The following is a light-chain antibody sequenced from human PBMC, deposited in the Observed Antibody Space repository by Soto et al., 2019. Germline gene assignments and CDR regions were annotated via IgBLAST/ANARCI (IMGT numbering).Light chain of an antibody. Sequence: QSALTQPASVSGSPGQSITISCTGTSSDVGGYNYVSWYQQNPGKAPKLMIYEVSNRPSGVSNRFSGSKSGNTASLTISGLQAEDEAGYYCSSKRSSNTHVVFGGGTKLTVL. CDR2: EVS. J-gene: IGLJ2*01. CDR3: SSKRSSNTHVV. V-gene: IGLV2-14*01. CDR1: SSDVGGYNY.